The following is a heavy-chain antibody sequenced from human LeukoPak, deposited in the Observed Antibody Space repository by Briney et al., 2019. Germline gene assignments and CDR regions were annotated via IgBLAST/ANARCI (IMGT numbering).Heavy chain of an antibody. Sequence: PSETLSLTCAVYGGSFSGYYWSWIRQPPGKGLEWIGEINHSGSTNYNPSLKSRVTISVDTSKNQFSLKLSSVTAADTAVYHCARGDIVVVVAATGGNFDYWGQGTLVTVSS. CDR1: GGSFSGYY. CDR2: INHSGST. V-gene: IGHV4-34*01. CDR3: ARGDIVVVVAATGGNFDY. D-gene: IGHD2-15*01. J-gene: IGHJ4*02.